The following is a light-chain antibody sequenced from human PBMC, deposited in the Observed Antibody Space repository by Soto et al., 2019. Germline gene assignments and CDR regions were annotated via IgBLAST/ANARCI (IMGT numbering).Light chain of an antibody. J-gene: IGKJ5*01. V-gene: IGKV3-20*01. CDR3: QQYDTSST. CDR2: GAS. Sequence: EIVLTQSPGTLSLSPGETATLSCRASQSVSSNNLAWYHQKPGQTPRLLIYGASSRATGIPDRFSGSGSGTDFTLTISRLEPEDFAVYYCQQYDTSSTFGQGTRLE. CDR1: QSVSSNN.